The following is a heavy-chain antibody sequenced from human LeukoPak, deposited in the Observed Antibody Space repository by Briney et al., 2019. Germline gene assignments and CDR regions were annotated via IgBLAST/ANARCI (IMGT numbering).Heavy chain of an antibody. J-gene: IGHJ5*02. V-gene: IGHV4-30-4*08. D-gene: IGHD3-3*01. CDR2: TYYSGST. CDR3: ARDDPQYWFDP. CDR1: GGSISSGDYY. Sequence: SQTLSLTCTVSGGSISSGDYYCSWIRQPPGNGLEWIGHTYYSGSTYYNPSLKSRVTMSVDTSKNQFSLKLSSVTAADTAVYYCARDDPQYWFDPWGQGTLVTVSS.